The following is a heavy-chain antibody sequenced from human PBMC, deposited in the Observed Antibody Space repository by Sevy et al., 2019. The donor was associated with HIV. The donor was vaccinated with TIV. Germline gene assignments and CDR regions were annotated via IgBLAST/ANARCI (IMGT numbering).Heavy chain of an antibody. V-gene: IGHV3-33*01. D-gene: IGHD3-3*01. J-gene: IGHJ4*02. CDR1: GFTFSSYG. Sequence: GGSLRLSCAASGFTFSSYGMHWVRQAPGKGLEWVAVIWYDGSKKYYVDSVKGRFTISRDNSKNTLYLQMTSLRAEDTAGYYCARERDYYDFWGGFANWGQGTLVTVSS. CDR2: IWYDGSKK. CDR3: ARERDYYDFWGGFAN.